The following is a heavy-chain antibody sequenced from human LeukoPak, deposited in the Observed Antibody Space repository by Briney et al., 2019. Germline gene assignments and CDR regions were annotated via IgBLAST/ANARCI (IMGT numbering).Heavy chain of an antibody. CDR3: ARDAPQVPAAGVLAS. CDR1: GFTLSDYS. Sequence: GGSLRLSCAASGFTLSDYSMSWVRQAPGKGLEWVSVMYSRGDTYYADSVKGRFTFSRDISKNTLYLQMNGLRTEDTAMHYCARDAPQVPAAGVLASWGQGTLVTVSS. CDR2: MYSRGDT. D-gene: IGHD6-13*01. V-gene: IGHV3-53*01. J-gene: IGHJ5*02.